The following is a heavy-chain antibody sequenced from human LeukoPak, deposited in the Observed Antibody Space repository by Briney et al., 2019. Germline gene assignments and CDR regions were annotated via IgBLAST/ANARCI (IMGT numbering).Heavy chain of an antibody. CDR3: ARGILWWRSNRNWFDP. Sequence: SETLSLTCAVYGGSFSGYYWSWIRQPPGKGLEWIGEINHSGSTNYNPFLKSRVTISVDTSKNQFSLKLSSVTAADTAVYYCARGILWWRSNRNWFDPWGQGTLVTVSS. D-gene: IGHD2-21*01. J-gene: IGHJ5*02. V-gene: IGHV4-34*01. CDR1: GGSFSGYY. CDR2: INHSGST.